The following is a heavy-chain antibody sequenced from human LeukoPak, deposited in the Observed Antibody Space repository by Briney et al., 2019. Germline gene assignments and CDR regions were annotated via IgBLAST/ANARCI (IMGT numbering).Heavy chain of an antibody. D-gene: IGHD4/OR15-4a*01. V-gene: IGHV1-46*01. J-gene: IGHJ4*02. Sequence: ASVKVSCKASGYTFTSYYMHWVRQAPGQGLEWMGIINPSGGSTSYAQKFQGRVTMTRDTSTSTVYMELSSLRADDTAVYYCARDTLGEGEDANYAVYYFDYWGQGTVVTVSS. CDR1: GYTFTSYY. CDR2: INPSGGST. CDR3: ARDTLGEGEDANYAVYYFDY.